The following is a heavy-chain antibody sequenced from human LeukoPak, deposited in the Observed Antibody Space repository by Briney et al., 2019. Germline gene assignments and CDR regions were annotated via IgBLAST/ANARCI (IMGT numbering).Heavy chain of an antibody. CDR1: GFTFSSYA. Sequence: PGGSLRLSCAASGFTFSSYAMHWVRQAPGKGLEWVVVISYDGSNKYYADSVKGRFTISRDNSKNTLYLQMNSLRAGDTAVYYCASDKDYGDYDYWGQGTLVTVSS. CDR2: ISYDGSNK. V-gene: IGHV3-30-3*01. D-gene: IGHD4-17*01. J-gene: IGHJ4*02. CDR3: ASDKDYGDYDY.